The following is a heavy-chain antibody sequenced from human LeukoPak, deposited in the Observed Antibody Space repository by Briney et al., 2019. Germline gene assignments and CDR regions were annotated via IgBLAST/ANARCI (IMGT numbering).Heavy chain of an antibody. V-gene: IGHV1-18*01. Sequence: EASVTVSCKAFGYTFTSYGISWLRQAPGQRLEWMGWISAYNGKTNYVQDLQGRLTFTTDASTNTAYMELRNLPFDDTAAYFCARPDPKNNGHDYFDYGGRGTLVTAAS. CDR3: ARPDPKNNGHDYFDY. CDR2: ISAYNGKT. J-gene: IGHJ4*02. D-gene: IGHD1/OR15-1a*01. CDR1: GYTFTSYG.